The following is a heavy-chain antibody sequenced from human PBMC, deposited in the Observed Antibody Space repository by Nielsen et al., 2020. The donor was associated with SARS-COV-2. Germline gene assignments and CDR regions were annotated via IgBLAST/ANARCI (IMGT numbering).Heavy chain of an antibody. J-gene: IGHJ6*02. Sequence: GGSLRLSCAASGFTFSNAWMSWVRQAPGKGLVWVSRINSDGSSTSYADSVKGRFTISRDNAKNTLYLQMNSLRAEDTAVYYCAREEVINRDYGDYPWYYYGMDVWGQGTTVTVSS. CDR3: AREEVINRDYGDYPWYYYGMDV. CDR2: INSDGSST. D-gene: IGHD4-17*01. CDR1: GFTFSNAW. V-gene: IGHV3-74*01.